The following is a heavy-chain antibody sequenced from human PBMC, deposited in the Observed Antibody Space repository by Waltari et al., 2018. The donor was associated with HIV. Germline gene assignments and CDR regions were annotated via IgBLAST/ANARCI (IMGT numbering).Heavy chain of an antibody. Sequence: EVQVVESGGDLVKQGGSLRVSCASFQLSFENFWVTGVRQAPGKGLELVGRIKSKRDGGTTDYAASVKGRFVISRDDSQNKLYLQMSGLKTEDTAVYYCTTGGYPTEAFDIWGQGTMVTVSS. CDR1: QLSFENFW. CDR3: TTGGYPTEAFDI. J-gene: IGHJ3*02. D-gene: IGHD5-12*01. V-gene: IGHV3-15*01. CDR2: IKSKRDGGTT.